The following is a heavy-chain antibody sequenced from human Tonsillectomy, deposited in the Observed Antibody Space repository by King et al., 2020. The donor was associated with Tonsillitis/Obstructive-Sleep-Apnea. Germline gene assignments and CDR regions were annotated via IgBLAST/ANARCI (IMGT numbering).Heavy chain of an antibody. CDR2: INPSDGIT. J-gene: IGHJ4*02. CDR3: VRDDKDGRHLDY. CDR1: GYTFTRNY. D-gene: IGHD2-15*01. Sequence: VQLVQSGAEVKKPGASVKVSCKASGYTFTRNYVHWVRQAPGQGLEWMGIINPSDGITTYAQKFQDRVTMTRDTSTSTVNMELSSLRAEDTAIYYCVRDDKDGRHLDYWGKGSLVSVSS. V-gene: IGHV1-46*01.